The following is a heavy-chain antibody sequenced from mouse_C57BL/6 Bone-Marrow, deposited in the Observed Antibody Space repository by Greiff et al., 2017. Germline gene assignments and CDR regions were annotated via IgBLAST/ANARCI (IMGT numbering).Heavy chain of an antibody. V-gene: IGHV1-55*01. J-gene: IGHJ2*01. CDR1: GYTFTSYW. Sequence: QVQLQQPGAELVKPGASVKMSCKASGYTFTSYWITWVKQRPGPGLEWIGDIYPGSGSTNYNGKFKSKATLTVDTAPSTAYMQLSSLTAEDSAVYYGARGVYRDYFDYWGQGTTLTVSS. CDR3: ARGVYRDYFDY. CDR2: IYPGSGST.